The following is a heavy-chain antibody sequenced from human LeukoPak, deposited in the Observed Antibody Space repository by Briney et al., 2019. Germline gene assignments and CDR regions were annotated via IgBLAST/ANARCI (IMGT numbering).Heavy chain of an antibody. CDR1: GYTFTSYG. CDR3: ARAGYCSSTSCYTGRYYYYGMDV. J-gene: IGHJ6*02. CDR2: ISAYNGNT. V-gene: IGHV1-18*01. Sequence: ASVKVSFKASGYTFTSYGIGWVRQAPGQGLEWMGWISAYNGNTNYAQKLQGRVTMTTDTSTSTAYMELRSLRSDDTAVYYCARAGYCSSTSCYTGRYYYYGMDVWGQGTTVTVSS. D-gene: IGHD2-2*02.